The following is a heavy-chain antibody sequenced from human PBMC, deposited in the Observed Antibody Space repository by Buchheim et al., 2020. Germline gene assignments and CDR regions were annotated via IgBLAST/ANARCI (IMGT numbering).Heavy chain of an antibody. CDR1: GFTFNNYA. CDR2: IIGSGSRT. J-gene: IGHJ6*02. Sequence: EVQLLESGGGLVQPGGSLRLSCAASGFTFNNYAMNWVRQVPGKGLEWVSGIIGSGSRTYYADSVKGRLTISRDNSKGTLYLQMNSLRAEDTAVYYCAKGGYCNSSDCYRAYYYYNMDAWSQGTT. CDR3: AKGGYCNSSDCYRAYYYYNMDA. D-gene: IGHD2-2*01. V-gene: IGHV3-23*01.